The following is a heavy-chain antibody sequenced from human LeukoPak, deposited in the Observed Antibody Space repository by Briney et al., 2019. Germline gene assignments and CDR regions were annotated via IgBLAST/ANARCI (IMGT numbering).Heavy chain of an antibody. V-gene: IGHV3-23*01. CDR3: ARTYYSDSFDY. Sequence: GGSLRLSCAASGFTFRSYAMNWVRQAPGKGLEWVSVISDTGGSTYYAASVKGRFTISRDNSKNTLYLQMISLRAEDTAVYYCARTYYSDSFDYWGQGTLVTVSS. CDR1: GFTFRSYA. CDR2: ISDTGGST. D-gene: IGHD3-22*01. J-gene: IGHJ4*02.